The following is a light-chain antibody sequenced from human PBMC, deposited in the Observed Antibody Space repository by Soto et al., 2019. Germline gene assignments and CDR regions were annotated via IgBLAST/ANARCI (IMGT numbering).Light chain of an antibody. J-gene: IGKJ1*01. CDR2: DAS. V-gene: IGKV3-15*01. Sequence: EIAMTQSPATLSVSPVERATLSFRASQSVSSKLAWYQQKPGQAPRLLIYDASTRATGIPARFSGSGSGTEFTLTISSLQSEDFAVYYCQQFNNWPRTFGQGTKVDIK. CDR3: QQFNNWPRT. CDR1: QSVSSK.